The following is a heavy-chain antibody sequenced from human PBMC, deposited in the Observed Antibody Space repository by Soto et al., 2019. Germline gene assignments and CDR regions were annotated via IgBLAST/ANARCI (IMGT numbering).Heavy chain of an antibody. CDR3: AGGLFSKLLYYPSSYYYGMEV. CDR2: ISVYNGKT. V-gene: IGHV1-18*01. J-gene: IGHJ6*01. D-gene: IGHD3-22*01. Sequence: APAKVSCKASGYTFTSYALSSARQSHEQGLEWMGWISVYNGKTNYAENLRGRVTITTDTSTSTAYMEGTGLRSEDTAVYYCAGGLFSKLLYYPSSYYYGMEVLGQGTTVT. CDR1: GYTFTSYA.